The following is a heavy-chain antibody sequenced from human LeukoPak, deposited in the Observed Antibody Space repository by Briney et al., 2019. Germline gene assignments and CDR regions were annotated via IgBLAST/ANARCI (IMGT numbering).Heavy chain of an antibody. CDR1: GFTFSNYA. J-gene: IGHJ4*02. Sequence: GGSLRLSCAASGFTFSNYAMSWVRQALEKGLEWVSVFSGSAGSTLYADSVKGRFSISRDNSKNTLYLLMNSLRAEDTAVYYCAKDSGDSSGWFSYFDYWGQGTLVTVSS. D-gene: IGHD6-19*01. V-gene: IGHV3-23*01. CDR2: FSGSAGST. CDR3: AKDSGDSSGWFSYFDY.